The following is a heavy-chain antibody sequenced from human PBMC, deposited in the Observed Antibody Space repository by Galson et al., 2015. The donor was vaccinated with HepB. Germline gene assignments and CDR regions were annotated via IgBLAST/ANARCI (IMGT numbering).Heavy chain of an antibody. V-gene: IGHV3-7*03. CDR1: GFSFSNYW. CDR3: AREDYYDSSGYYSQGK. Sequence: SLRLSCAASGFSFSNYWMTWVRQAPGKGLEWVASIRHDGGDTYYVDSVRGRFTISRDNAKNSVYLQMNSLRAEDTAVYYCAREDYYDSSGYYSQGKWGQGTRVTVSS. CDR2: IRHDGGDT. D-gene: IGHD3-22*01. J-gene: IGHJ4*02.